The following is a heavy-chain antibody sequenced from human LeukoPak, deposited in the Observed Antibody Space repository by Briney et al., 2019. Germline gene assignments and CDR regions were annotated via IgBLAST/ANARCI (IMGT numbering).Heavy chain of an antibody. D-gene: IGHD3-10*01. Sequence: GGSLRLSCAASGFIFSSYEMNWVRQAPGKGLEWLSYISSSADTVHYADSVKGRFTVSRDNAKNSLYLQMNSLRVEDTAVYYCARDPTYFYGSGTYSHYYGMDVWGQGTTVTVSS. CDR3: ARDPTYFYGSGTYSHYYGMDV. CDR2: ISSSADTV. CDR1: GFIFSSYE. V-gene: IGHV3-48*03. J-gene: IGHJ6*02.